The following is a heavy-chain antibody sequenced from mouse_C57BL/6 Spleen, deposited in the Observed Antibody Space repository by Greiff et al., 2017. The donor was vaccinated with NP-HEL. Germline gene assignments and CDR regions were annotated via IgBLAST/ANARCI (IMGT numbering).Heavy chain of an antibody. J-gene: IGHJ3*01. Sequence: QVQLQQPGAELVRPGTSVKLSCKASGYTFTSYWMHWVKQRPGQGLEWIGVIDPSDSYTNYNQKFKDKATLTVDKSSSTAYMQLSSLTSEDSAVYYCARSRSSGYAWFAYWGQGTLVTVSA. CDR1: GYTFTSYW. D-gene: IGHD3-2*02. CDR2: IDPSDSYT. V-gene: IGHV1-59*01. CDR3: ARSRSSGYAWFAY.